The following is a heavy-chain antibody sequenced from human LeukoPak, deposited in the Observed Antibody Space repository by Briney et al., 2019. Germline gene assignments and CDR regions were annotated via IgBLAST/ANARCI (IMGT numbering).Heavy chain of an antibody. CDR2: ISGSGGTT. D-gene: IGHD4-17*01. CDR3: ARSSDYGVYYYSGLDV. J-gene: IGHJ6*02. Sequence: GGSLSLSCAAPGFTFRTYAVTGVRKAQGKGLGWVSSISGSGGTTYYADSVKGRFTISRDNSKNTLYLQIYSLRAEDTAVYYCARSSDYGVYYYSGLDVWGQGTTVTVSS. V-gene: IGHV3-23*01. CDR1: GFTFRTYA.